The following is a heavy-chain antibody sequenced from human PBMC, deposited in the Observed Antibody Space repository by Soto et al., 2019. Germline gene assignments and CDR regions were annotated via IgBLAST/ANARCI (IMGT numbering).Heavy chain of an antibody. J-gene: IGHJ6*02. CDR3: SRYDFWSGYSPPRYYGMDV. Sequence: GGSLRLSCAASGFILSGYWMTWVRQAPGKGLEWVANMKQDGSEKDYVNSVKGLFTISRDNAKSSLNLQVSSLRAEDTSVYYCSRYDFWSGYSPPRYYGMDVWGQGTTVTVSS. CDR1: GFILSGYW. V-gene: IGHV3-7*05. D-gene: IGHD3-3*01. CDR2: MKQDGSEK.